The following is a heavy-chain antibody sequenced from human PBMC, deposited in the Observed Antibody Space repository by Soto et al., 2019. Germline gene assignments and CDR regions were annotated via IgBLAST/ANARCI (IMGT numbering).Heavy chain of an antibody. Sequence: PSETLSLTCTVSGGSISSGGYYWSWIRQHPGKGLEWIGYIYYSGSTYYNPSLKSRVTISVDTSKNQFSLKLSSVTAADTAVYYCARSSSSMRYYYYGMDVWGQGTTVTVS. CDR3: ARSSSSMRYYYYGMDV. D-gene: IGHD6-19*01. J-gene: IGHJ6*02. CDR1: GGSISSGGYY. CDR2: IYYSGST. V-gene: IGHV4-31*03.